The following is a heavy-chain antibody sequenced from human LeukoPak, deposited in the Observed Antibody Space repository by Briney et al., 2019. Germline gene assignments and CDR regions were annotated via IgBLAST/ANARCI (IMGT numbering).Heavy chain of an antibody. V-gene: IGHV3-7*03. CDR3: ARDGVVAGTQHFLH. CDR2: IHPDGTET. CDR1: GFTFNHYW. J-gene: IGHJ1*01. D-gene: IGHD6-19*01. Sequence: PGGSLRLSCAASGFTFNHYWMSWVRQIPGTGLQWVAKIHPDGTETHYADSVKGRFTISRDNSRNTLSLHMNGLRAGDTAVYYCARDGVVAGTQHFLHWGQGTLVTVSS.